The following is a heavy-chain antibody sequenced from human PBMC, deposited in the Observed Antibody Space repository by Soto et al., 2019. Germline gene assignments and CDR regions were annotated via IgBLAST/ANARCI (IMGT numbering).Heavy chain of an antibody. CDR1: GFSLSTTGVG. D-gene: IGHD3-16*01. CDR3: ARSLASWGNVFDC. J-gene: IGHJ3*01. Sequence: QITLKESGPTLVKTTQTLTLTCTYSGFSLSTTGVGVGWIRQPPGKALEWLAIVFWDDDKRYSLSLKNRLTITQDTSKNQVVFTMTNMDPADTATYYCARSLASWGNVFDCWGQGTLVTVSS. CDR2: VFWDDDK. V-gene: IGHV2-5*02.